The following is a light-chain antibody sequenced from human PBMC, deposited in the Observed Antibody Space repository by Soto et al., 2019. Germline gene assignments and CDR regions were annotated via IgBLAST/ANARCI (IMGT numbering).Light chain of an antibody. V-gene: IGKV4-1*01. Sequence: DIVMTQSPDSLAVSLGESATINCKSSQSVLYSSNNKNYLAWYQQKPGQPPKLLIYWASTRESGVPDRFSGRGSGTDFTLTISSLQAEDVAVYFCQQYYSTPYTFGQGTKLEIK. CDR1: QSVLYSSNNKNY. CDR3: QQYYSTPYT. CDR2: WAS. J-gene: IGKJ2*01.